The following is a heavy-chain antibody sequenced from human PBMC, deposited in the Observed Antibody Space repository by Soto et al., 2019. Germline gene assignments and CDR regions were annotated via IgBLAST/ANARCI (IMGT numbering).Heavy chain of an antibody. Sequence: EVQLLESGGGLVQPGGSLRLSCAASGFTFNNYAMTWVRQAPGKGLEWVSAISGGGDTTSYADSVKGRFTVSRDGSKNTLYLQMSSLRAEDTALYYCATGRGGAGSLTPRVDFWGQGNLVTVSS. J-gene: IGHJ4*02. V-gene: IGHV3-23*01. CDR3: ATGRGGAGSLTPRVDF. D-gene: IGHD3-10*01. CDR1: GFTFNNYA. CDR2: ISGGGDTT.